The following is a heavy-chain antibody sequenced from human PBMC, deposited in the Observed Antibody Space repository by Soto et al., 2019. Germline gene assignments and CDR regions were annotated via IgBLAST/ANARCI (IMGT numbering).Heavy chain of an antibody. CDR1: GFTFSSYG. Sequence: AGGSLRLSCAASGFTFSSYGMHWVRQAPGKGLEWVAVISYDGSNKYYADSVKGRFTISRDNSKNTPYLQMNSLRAEDTAVYYCAKDSTIFGVAYAHVWGKGTTVTVSS. V-gene: IGHV3-30*18. D-gene: IGHD3-3*01. CDR3: AKDSTIFGVAYAHV. J-gene: IGHJ6*04. CDR2: ISYDGSNK.